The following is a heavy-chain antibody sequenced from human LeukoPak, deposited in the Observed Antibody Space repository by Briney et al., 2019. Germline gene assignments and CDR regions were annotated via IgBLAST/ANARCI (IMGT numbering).Heavy chain of an antibody. CDR2: IYNSDST. V-gene: IGHV4-59*08. CDR3: ARQGNYDRSLSWFDP. J-gene: IGHJ5*02. CDR1: AGSISSYY. Sequence: PSESLSLTCTVSAGSISSYYWSWIRQPPGKGLEWIGHIYNSDSTKYNPSLKSRVTISVDTSKNKFSLKLGSVTAADTAMYYCARQGNYDRSLSWFDPWGQGTLVTVSS. D-gene: IGHD3-22*01.